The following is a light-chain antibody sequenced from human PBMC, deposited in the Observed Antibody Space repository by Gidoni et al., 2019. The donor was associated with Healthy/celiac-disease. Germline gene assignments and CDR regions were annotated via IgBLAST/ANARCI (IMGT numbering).Light chain of an antibody. Sequence: EIVLTQSPATLSLSPGERATLSCRASQSVSSYLAWYQQKPGQAPRLLIYDASNRATGSPARFSGSGSGTDFTLTISSPEPEDFAVYYCQQRSNWPRTFGQXTKVEIK. CDR3: QQRSNWPRT. CDR2: DAS. J-gene: IGKJ1*01. V-gene: IGKV3-11*01. CDR1: QSVSSY.